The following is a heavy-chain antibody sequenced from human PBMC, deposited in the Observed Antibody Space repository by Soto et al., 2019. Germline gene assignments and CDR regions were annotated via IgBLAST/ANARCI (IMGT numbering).Heavy chain of an antibody. CDR2: INPSGGST. V-gene: IGHV1-46*01. CDR3: ARPTRFYYDSSGQSAWFDP. Sequence: ASVKVSCKASGYTFSSYHMHWVRQAPGQGLEWIGIINPSGGSTSHAQKFQGRVTMTRDTSTSTVYMELSSLRSEDTAVYYCARPTRFYYDSSGQSAWFDPWGQGTLVTVSS. CDR1: GYTFSSYH. J-gene: IGHJ5*02. D-gene: IGHD3-22*01.